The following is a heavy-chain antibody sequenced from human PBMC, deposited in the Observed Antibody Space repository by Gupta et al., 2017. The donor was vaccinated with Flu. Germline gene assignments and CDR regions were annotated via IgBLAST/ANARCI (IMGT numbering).Heavy chain of an antibody. V-gene: IGHV3-48*01. CDR3: ATYYDSSGYQT. CDR2: ISSSSRTI. D-gene: IGHD3-22*01. J-gene: IGHJ5*02. Sequence: FTFSSYSMNWVRQVPGKGLEWVSYISSSSRTIYYADSVKGRFTISRDNAKNSVYLQMNSLRVEDTAVYYCATYYDSSGYQTWGQGTLVTVSS. CDR1: FTFSSYS.